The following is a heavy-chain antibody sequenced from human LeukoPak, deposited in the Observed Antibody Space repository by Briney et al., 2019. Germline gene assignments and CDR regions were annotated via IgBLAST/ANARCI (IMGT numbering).Heavy chain of an antibody. J-gene: IGHJ4*02. D-gene: IGHD2/OR15-2a*01. V-gene: IGHV3-33*01. CDR2: IFYDGSNK. Sequence: GGSLRLSCAASGFTFSNYGMHWVRQAPGKGLEWLAAIFYDGSNKYYADTVKGRFTISRDNSKNTLYLQENSLTAEDTAVYYCARDQALYFSYGDYWGQGTLVTVSS. CDR1: GFTFSNYG. CDR3: ARDQALYFSYGDY.